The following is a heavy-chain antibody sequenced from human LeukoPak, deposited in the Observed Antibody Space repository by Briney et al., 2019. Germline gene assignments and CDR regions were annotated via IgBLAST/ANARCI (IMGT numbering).Heavy chain of an antibody. CDR1: GFTFSGSA. CDR2: IRSKANSYAT. CDR3: TSREMTTVTHGKDFDY. J-gene: IGHJ4*02. V-gene: IGHV3-73*01. Sequence: PGGSLKLSCAASGFTFSGSAMHWVRQASGKGLEWVGRIRSKANSYATAYAASVKGRFTISRDDSKNTAYLQMNSLKTEDTAVHYCTSREMTTVTHGKDFDYWGQGTLVTVSS. D-gene: IGHD4-11*01.